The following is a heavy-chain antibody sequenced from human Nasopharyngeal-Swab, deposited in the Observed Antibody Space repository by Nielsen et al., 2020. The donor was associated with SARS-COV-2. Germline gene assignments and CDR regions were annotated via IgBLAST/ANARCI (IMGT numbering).Heavy chain of an antibody. CDR2: IYYSGSP. CDR3: ARDSGWSGYYLGYFDY. Sequence: SETLSLTCIVSDYSISSYYWTWIRQPPGKGLEWIGYIYYSGSPNYNPSLKSRVTISVDTSKNQFSLKLSSVTAADTAVYYCARDSGWSGYYLGYFDYWGQGTLVTVSS. V-gene: IGHV4-59*13. D-gene: IGHD3-3*01. J-gene: IGHJ4*02. CDR1: DYSISSYY.